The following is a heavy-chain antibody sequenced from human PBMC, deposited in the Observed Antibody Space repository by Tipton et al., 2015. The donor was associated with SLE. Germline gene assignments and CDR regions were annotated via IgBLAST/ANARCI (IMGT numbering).Heavy chain of an antibody. D-gene: IGHD5-24*01. CDR3: ARDQEMASGENRFDP. J-gene: IGHJ5*02. Sequence: TLSLTCTVSGGSISSGSYYWSWIRQPPGKGLEWIGCMHSSGSAAYNSSLKSRITISVDTSKRQISLKLSSVTAADTAVYYCARDQEMASGENRFDPWGQGTLVTVSS. CDR1: GGSISSGSYY. CDR2: MHSSGSA. V-gene: IGHV4-61*01.